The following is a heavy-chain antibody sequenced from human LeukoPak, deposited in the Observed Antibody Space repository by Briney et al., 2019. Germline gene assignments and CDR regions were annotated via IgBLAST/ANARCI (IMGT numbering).Heavy chain of an antibody. V-gene: IGHV4-61*02. J-gene: IGHJ6*03. Sequence: TLSLTCTVSGGSISSGNYYWSWIRQPAGKGLEWIGRIYTTGSTNYNPSLKSRVTISVDTSKNQFSLKLSSVTAADTAVYYCARAGVGATPESNYYYYMDVWGKGTTVTVSS. D-gene: IGHD1-26*01. CDR2: IYTTGST. CDR1: GGSISSGNYY. CDR3: ARAGVGATPESNYYYYMDV.